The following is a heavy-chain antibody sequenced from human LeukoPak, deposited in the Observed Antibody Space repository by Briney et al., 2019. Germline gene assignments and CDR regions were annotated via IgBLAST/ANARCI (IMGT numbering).Heavy chain of an antibody. CDR3: APTPADDYGDCEAY. CDR1: GFTFSSYA. Sequence: PGGSLRLSCAASGFTFSSYAMSWVRQAPGKGLEWVSAISGSGGSTYYADSVKGRFTIYRDNSKHTLYLQMNSLRAEDTAGYYCAPTPADDYGDCEAYWGQGTLVTVSS. D-gene: IGHD4-17*01. J-gene: IGHJ4*02. CDR2: ISGSGGST. V-gene: IGHV3-23*01.